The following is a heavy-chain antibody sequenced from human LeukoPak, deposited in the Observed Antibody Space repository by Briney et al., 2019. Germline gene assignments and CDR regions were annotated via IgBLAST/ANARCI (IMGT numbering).Heavy chain of an antibody. V-gene: IGHV5-51*01. CDR2: IYPGDSDT. Sequence: GESLKISCKGSGYSFTSYWIGWVRQMPGKGLEWMGIIYPGDSDTRYSPSFQGQVTISADKSISTAYLQWSSLKASDTAMYYCARQPREIAAAGDYHYYGMDVWGQGTTVTVSS. CDR1: GYSFTSYW. D-gene: IGHD6-13*01. CDR3: ARQPREIAAAGDYHYYGMDV. J-gene: IGHJ6*02.